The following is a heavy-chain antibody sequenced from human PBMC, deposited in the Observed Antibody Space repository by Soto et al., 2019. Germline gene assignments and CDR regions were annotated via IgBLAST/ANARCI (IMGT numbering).Heavy chain of an antibody. CDR3: ARGHEPYRSSWTYYDYGMDV. CDR2: IIPIFGTA. CDR1: GATCSSYA. V-gene: IGHV1-69*13. Sequence: GASVKVSCRDSGATCSSYAISWVRQAPGEGLEWMGGIIPIFGTANYAQKFQGRVTITADESTSTAYMELSSLRSEDTAVYYCARGHEPYRSSWTYYDYGMDVWGQGTTVTVSS. D-gene: IGHD6-13*01. J-gene: IGHJ6*02.